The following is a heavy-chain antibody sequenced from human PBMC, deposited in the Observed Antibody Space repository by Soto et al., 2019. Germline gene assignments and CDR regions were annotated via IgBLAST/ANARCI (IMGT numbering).Heavy chain of an antibody. CDR1: GFTFSIYA. CDR2: IGAGSDGI. CDR3: AKYSTSGPSRFFDL. V-gene: IGHV3-23*01. D-gene: IGHD5-12*01. J-gene: IGHJ4*02. Sequence: GGSLRLSCAASGFTFSIYAVAWIRQTPGKGLEWVSVIGAGSDGIQYVDSVKGRFSISRDNSKNTLYLHMNSLRAEDTAIYYCAKYSTSGPSRFFDLWGQGTLVTVSS.